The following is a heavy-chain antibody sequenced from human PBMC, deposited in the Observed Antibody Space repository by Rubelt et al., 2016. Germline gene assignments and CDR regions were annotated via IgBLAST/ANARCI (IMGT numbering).Heavy chain of an antibody. CDR3: ANSFIVVGATTVDY. D-gene: IGHD1-26*01. V-gene: IGHV3-23*01. J-gene: IGHJ4*02. Sequence: YYADSVKGRFTISRDNSKNTLYLQMNSLRAEDTAVYYCANSFIVVGATTVDYWGREPWSPSPQ.